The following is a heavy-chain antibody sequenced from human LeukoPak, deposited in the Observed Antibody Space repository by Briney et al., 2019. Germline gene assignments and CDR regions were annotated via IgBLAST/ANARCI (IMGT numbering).Heavy chain of an antibody. Sequence: SETLSLTCAVYGGSFSGYYWSWIRQPAGKGLEWIGRIYTSGSTNYNPSLKSRVTMSVDTSKNQFSLKLSSVTAADTAVYYCARELTGQWLVRPYYYYMDVWGKGTTVTVSS. J-gene: IGHJ6*03. V-gene: IGHV4-4*07. CDR2: IYTSGST. CDR1: GGSFSGYY. CDR3: ARELTGQWLVRPYYYYMDV. D-gene: IGHD6-19*01.